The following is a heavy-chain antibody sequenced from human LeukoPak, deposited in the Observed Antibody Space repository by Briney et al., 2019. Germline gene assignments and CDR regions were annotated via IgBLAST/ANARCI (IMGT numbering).Heavy chain of an antibody. Sequence: GASVKVSCKASGYTFTAYYLHWVRQAPGQGLEWMGWINPNSGGTNYAQKFQGRVTMTRDTSISTAYMELSRLRSDDTAVYYCARGGAYCSGGSCSYYYYYYYMDVWGKGTTVTVSS. CDR2: INPNSGGT. CDR3: ARGGAYCSGGSCSYYYYYYYMDV. D-gene: IGHD2-15*01. CDR1: GYTFTAYY. J-gene: IGHJ6*03. V-gene: IGHV1-2*02.